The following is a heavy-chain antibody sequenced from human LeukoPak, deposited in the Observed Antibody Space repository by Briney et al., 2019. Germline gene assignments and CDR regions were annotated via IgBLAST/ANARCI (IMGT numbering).Heavy chain of an antibody. V-gene: IGHV3-21*01. J-gene: IGHJ6*03. CDR1: GFTFSSYS. CDR3: ARDPYNGNYRDSYYYYMDV. CDR2: ISSSSSYI. D-gene: IGHD1-26*01. Sequence: GGSLRLSCAASGFTFSSYSMNWVRQAPGKGLEWVSSISSSSSYIYYADSVKGRFTISRDNAKNSLYLQMNSLRAEDTAIYYCARDPYNGNYRDSYYYYMDVWGKGTTVTISS.